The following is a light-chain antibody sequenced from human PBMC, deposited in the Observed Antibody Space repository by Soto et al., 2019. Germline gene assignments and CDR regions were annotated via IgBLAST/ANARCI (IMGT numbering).Light chain of an antibody. Sequence: QMSQAPFCLSGLVAHRVTITCRGSQTISSWLAWYQQKPGKAPKLLIYKASTLNSGVPSRFSGSGSGTEFTLTISSLQPEDFATYCCQHYDSYPTTFGQGTKVDI. J-gene: IGKJ1*01. CDR3: QHYDSYPTT. CDR1: QTISSW. CDR2: KAS. V-gene: IGKV1-5*03.